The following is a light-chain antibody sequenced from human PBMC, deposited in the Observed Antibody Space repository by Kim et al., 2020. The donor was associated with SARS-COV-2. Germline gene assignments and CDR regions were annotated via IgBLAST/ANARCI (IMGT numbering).Light chain of an antibody. Sequence: AFVGNSVVIICRARQDITIYVACFQQYAGKAPTSLIYGASSLHTGVPATFCGSGSGTDVTLAIHSLQPEDFATYYCKQYLSYPITSGQATRQEIK. J-gene: IGKJ5*01. CDR3: KQYLSYPIT. V-gene: IGKV1-16*01. CDR2: GAS. CDR1: QDITIY.